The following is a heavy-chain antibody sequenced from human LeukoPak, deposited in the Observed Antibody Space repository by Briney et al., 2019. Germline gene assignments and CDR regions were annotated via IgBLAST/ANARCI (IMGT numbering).Heavy chain of an antibody. V-gene: IGHV3-33*01. CDR3: AGDPDRYSGSFDAFDI. Sequence: PGGSLRLSCAASGFTFSSYGMHWVRQAPGKGLEWVAVIWYDGSNKYYADSVKGRFTISRDNSKNTLYLQMNSLRAEDTAVYYCAGDPDRYSGSFDAFDIWGQGTMVTVSS. D-gene: IGHD1-26*01. J-gene: IGHJ3*02. CDR2: IWYDGSNK. CDR1: GFTFSSYG.